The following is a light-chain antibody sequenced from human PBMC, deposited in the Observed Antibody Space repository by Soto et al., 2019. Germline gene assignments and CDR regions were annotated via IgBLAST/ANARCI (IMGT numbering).Light chain of an antibody. V-gene: IGKV3-11*01. CDR3: QQRTT. CDR2: DES. J-gene: IGKJ1*01. Sequence: ELVLTQSPGTLSLSPGARATLSCRASQSVSNNYLAWFQQKTGQAPRLLIHDESHRANGIPAMFSGSGAGTDFTLTISSLEPEDLAVYYCQQRTTFGQGTKVDIK. CDR1: QSVSNNY.